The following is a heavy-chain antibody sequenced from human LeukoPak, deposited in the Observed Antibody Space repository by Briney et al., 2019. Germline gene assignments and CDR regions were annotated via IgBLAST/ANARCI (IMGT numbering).Heavy chain of an antibody. D-gene: IGHD3-16*01. CDR3: ARDDALGDNALDI. J-gene: IGHJ3*02. Sequence: GGSLRLSCAASGFTFSSYGMHWVRQAPGKGLEWVAVILNDGSQEKYADSVKGRFTISRDNSKNTLFLQMNSLGAEDTAVYYCARDDALGDNALDIWGQGTMVTVSS. V-gene: IGHV3-33*01. CDR1: GFTFSSYG. CDR2: ILNDGSQE.